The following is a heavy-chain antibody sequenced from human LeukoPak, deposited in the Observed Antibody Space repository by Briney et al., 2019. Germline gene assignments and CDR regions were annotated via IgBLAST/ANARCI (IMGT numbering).Heavy chain of an antibody. Sequence: GGSLRLSCAASGFTFSSYTMSWVREAPGKGLEWVSSISSSINYIYHADSVKGRFTISRDDAQNSVYLQMNSLKDEDTAVYYCARSRTSSPYDKTLNFWGQGTLVIVSS. D-gene: IGHD1-14*01. CDR3: ARSRTSSPYDKTLNF. J-gene: IGHJ4*02. V-gene: IGHV3-21*01. CDR2: ISSSINYI. CDR1: GFTFSSYT.